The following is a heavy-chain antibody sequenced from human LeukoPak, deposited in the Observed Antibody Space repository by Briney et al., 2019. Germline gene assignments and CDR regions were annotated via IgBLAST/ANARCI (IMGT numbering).Heavy chain of an antibody. CDR1: GGSISSSSYY. D-gene: IGHD6-13*01. J-gene: IGHJ4*02. CDR2: IYYSGST. Sequence: SETLSLTCTVSGGSISSSSYYWGWIRQPPGKGLEWIGSIYYSGSTYYNPSLKSRVTISVDTSKNQFSLKLSSVTAADTAVYYCAGGWSSTPLDYWGQGTLVTVSS. V-gene: IGHV4-39*07. CDR3: AGGWSSTPLDY.